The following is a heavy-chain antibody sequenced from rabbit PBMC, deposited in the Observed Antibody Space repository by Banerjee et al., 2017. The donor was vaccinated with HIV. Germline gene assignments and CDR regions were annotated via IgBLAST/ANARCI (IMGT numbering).Heavy chain of an antibody. V-gene: IGHV1S40*01. CDR3: ARQEYAGSPM. CDR2: ILLGTGST. Sequence: QSLEESGGDLVKPGASLTLTCTASGFSFSSSWMCWVRQAPGKGLEWSACILLGTGSTYYASWVNGRFTISLDNAQNTVFLQMTSLTAADTATYFCARQEYAGSPMWGPGTLVTVS. CDR1: GFSFSSSW. D-gene: IGHD4-2*01. J-gene: IGHJ4*01.